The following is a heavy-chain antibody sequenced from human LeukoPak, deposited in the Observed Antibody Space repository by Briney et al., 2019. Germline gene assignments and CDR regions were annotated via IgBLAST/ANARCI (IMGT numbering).Heavy chain of an antibody. D-gene: IGHD3-22*01. V-gene: IGHV3-23*01. J-gene: IGHJ4*02. CDR1: GFTFSSYG. Sequence: LSGGSLRLSCAASGFTFSSYGMSWVRQAPGKGLEWVSAISGSGGSTYYADSVKGRFTISRDNSKNTLYLQMNSLRAEDTAVYYCARDNYDSSGPYYFDYWGQGTLVTVSS. CDR2: ISGSGGST. CDR3: ARDNYDSSGPYYFDY.